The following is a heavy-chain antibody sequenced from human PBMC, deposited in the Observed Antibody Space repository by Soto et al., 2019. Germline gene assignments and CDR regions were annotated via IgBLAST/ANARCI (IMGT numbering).Heavy chain of an antibody. V-gene: IGHV3-33*01. D-gene: IGHD5-12*01. J-gene: IGHJ6*02. Sequence: QVQLVESGGGVVQPGRSLRLSCAASGFTFSSYGMHWVRQAPGKGLEWVAVIWYDGSNKYYADSVKGRFTISRDNSKNTLYLQMNSLRAEDTAVYYCAREVEGDGYNRRADYYGMDVWGQGTTVTVSS. CDR3: AREVEGDGYNRRADYYGMDV. CDR2: IWYDGSNK. CDR1: GFTFSSYG.